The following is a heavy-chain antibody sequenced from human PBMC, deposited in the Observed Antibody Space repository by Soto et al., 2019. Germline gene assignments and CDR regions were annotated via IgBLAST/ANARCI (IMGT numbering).Heavy chain of an antibody. CDR2: INPSGGST. CDR3: ARDQEPSTLYYDYYYMDV. J-gene: IGHJ6*03. V-gene: IGHV1-46*03. CDR1: GYTLTELS. Sequence: SVKVSCKVSGYTLTELSMHWVRQAPGKGLEWMGIINPSGGSTSYAQKFQGRVTMTRDTSTSTVYMEVSGLRSEDTAVYYCARDQEPSTLYYDYYYMDVWGKGTTVTVSS.